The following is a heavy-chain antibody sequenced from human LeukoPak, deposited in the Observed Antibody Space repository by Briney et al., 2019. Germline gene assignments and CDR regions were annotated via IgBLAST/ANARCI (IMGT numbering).Heavy chain of an antibody. V-gene: IGHV4-39*01. Sequence: SETLSLTCTVSGGSVSSGSYYWSWIRQPPGKGLEWIGSIYYSGSTYYNPSLKSRVTISVDTSKNQFSLKLSSVTAADTAVYYCARQSNPVAGTGHVDYWGQGTLVTVSS. CDR1: GGSVSSGSYY. CDR3: ARQSNPVAGTGHVDY. CDR2: IYYSGST. J-gene: IGHJ4*02. D-gene: IGHD6-19*01.